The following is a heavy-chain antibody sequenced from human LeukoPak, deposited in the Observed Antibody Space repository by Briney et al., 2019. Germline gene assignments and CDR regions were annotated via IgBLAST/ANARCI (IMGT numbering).Heavy chain of an antibody. J-gene: IGHJ4*02. CDR3: ARDADTSGHYSYFDY. V-gene: IGHV3-33*08. Sequence: GGSLRLSCAASEFTFSNAWMSWVRQAPGKGLEWVAVTWSGGGSKYYADSVKGRFTVSRDNPKNTVYLELNSLRAEDTAVYFCARDADTSGHYSYFDYWGQGTLVTVSS. CDR1: EFTFSNAW. D-gene: IGHD3-22*01. CDR2: TWSGGGSK.